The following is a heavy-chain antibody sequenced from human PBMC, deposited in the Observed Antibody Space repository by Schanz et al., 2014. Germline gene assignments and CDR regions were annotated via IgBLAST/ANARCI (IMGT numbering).Heavy chain of an antibody. D-gene: IGHD6-13*01. CDR3: AKDTRMTPAGTGVFFDY. CDR2: ISRSSSTI. Sequence: EVQLVESGGGLVQPGGSLRFSCAASGFTFSSYAMSWVRQAPGKGLEWVSYISRSSSTIYYADSVKGRFTITRDNTKDTLYLQMNSLRAEDTAVYYCAKDTRMTPAGTGVFFDYWGQGTLVTVSS. J-gene: IGHJ4*02. CDR1: GFTFSSYA. V-gene: IGHV3-23*04.